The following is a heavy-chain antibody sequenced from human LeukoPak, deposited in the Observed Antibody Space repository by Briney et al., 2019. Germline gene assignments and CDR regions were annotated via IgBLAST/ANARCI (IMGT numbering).Heavy chain of an antibody. D-gene: IGHD6-13*01. CDR2: IYYSGST. Sequence: SETLSLTCTVSGGSISSSSYYWGWIRQPPGKGLEWIGSIYYSGSTYYNPSLKSRVTISVDTSKNQFSLKLSSVTAADTAVYYCARLGVSYSSSWYWGQGTMVTVSS. V-gene: IGHV4-39*01. CDR1: GGSISSSSYY. CDR3: ARLGVSYSSSWY. J-gene: IGHJ3*01.